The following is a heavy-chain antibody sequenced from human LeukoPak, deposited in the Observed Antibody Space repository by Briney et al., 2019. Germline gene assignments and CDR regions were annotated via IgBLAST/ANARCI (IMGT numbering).Heavy chain of an antibody. D-gene: IGHD3-10*01. Sequence: SETLSLTCTVSGGSISSGGYYWSWIRQPPGKGLEWIGYIYYSGSTNYNPSLKSRVTISVDTSKNQFSLKLSSVTAADTAVYYCARAPEDYGSGSYYLDYWGQGTLVTVSS. CDR3: ARAPEDYGSGSYYLDY. CDR2: IYYSGST. V-gene: IGHV4-61*08. J-gene: IGHJ4*02. CDR1: GGSISSGGYY.